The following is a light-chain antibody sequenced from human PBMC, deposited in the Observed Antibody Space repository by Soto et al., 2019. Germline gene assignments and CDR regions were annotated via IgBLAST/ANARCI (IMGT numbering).Light chain of an antibody. V-gene: IGLV2-23*02. CDR2: EVS. CDR3: CSYAGSSTYV. J-gene: IGLJ1*01. Sequence: QSVLTHPASGSGAPGQSITIFCTGNSSDVGSYNLVSWYQQHPAKAPKVMIYEVSKRPSGVPNRFSGSKSGSTASLTISGLQAEDEADYYCCSYAGSSTYVFGTGTKVTVL. CDR1: SSDVGSYNL.